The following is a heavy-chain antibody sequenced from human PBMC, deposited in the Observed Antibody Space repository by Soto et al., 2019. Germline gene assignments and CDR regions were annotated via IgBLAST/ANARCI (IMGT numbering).Heavy chain of an antibody. D-gene: IGHD3-3*01. V-gene: IGHV1-18*01. Sequence: ASVKVSCKASGYTFTSYGISWVRQAPGQGLEWMGWISAYNGNTNYAQKLQGRVTMTRNTSISTAYMELSSLRSEDTAVYYCARSGTLRFLEWPNYYYYMDVWGKGTTVTVSS. J-gene: IGHJ6*03. CDR3: ARSGTLRFLEWPNYYYYMDV. CDR1: GYTFTSYG. CDR2: ISAYNGNT.